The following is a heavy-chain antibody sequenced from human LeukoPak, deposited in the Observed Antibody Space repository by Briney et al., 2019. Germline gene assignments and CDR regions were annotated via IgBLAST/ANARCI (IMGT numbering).Heavy chain of an antibody. V-gene: IGHV1-18*04. CDR1: GYTFTSYG. CDR3: ARDPLPYCSSTSCRDYFDY. D-gene: IGHD2-2*01. Sequence: GAAVKVSCKASGYTFTSYGISWVRQAPGQGLEWMGCISAYNGNTNYAQKLQGRVTMTTDTSTSTAYMELRSLRSDDTAVYYCARDPLPYCSSTSCRDYFDYWGQGTLVTVSS. CDR2: ISAYNGNT. J-gene: IGHJ4*02.